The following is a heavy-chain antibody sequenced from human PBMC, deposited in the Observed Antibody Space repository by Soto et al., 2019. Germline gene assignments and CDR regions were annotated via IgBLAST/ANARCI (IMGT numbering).Heavy chain of an antibody. CDR3: ARVRSSSWYSLDGMDV. V-gene: IGHV6-1*01. D-gene: IGHD6-13*01. CDR2: TYYRSKWYN. J-gene: IGHJ6*02. Sequence: PSQTLSLTCAISGDSFSSNSAALNWIRQSPSRGLEWLGRTYYRSKWYNDYAVSVKSRITINPDTSKNQFSLQLNSVTPEDTAVYYCARVRSSSWYSLDGMDVWGQGTTVTVSS. CDR1: GDSFSSNSAA.